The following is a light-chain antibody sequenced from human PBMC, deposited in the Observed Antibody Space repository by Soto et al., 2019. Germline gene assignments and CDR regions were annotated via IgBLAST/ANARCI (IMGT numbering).Light chain of an antibody. CDR1: QSLVYRDGNTY. CDR3: LQGSHWPRT. Sequence: DVVMTQSPLSLPVTLGQPASISCKSSQSLVYRDGNTYLNWFQQRPGQSPRRLIYNVSKRDSVGPERFGGSGSGTDFTLKISRVEAEDVGVYYCLQGSHWPRTFGQGTKLEFK. J-gene: IGKJ2*01. V-gene: IGKV2-30*01. CDR2: NVS.